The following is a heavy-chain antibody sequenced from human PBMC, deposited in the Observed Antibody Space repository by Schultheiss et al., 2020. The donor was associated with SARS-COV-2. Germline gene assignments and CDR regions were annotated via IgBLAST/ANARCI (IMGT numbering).Heavy chain of an antibody. V-gene: IGHV3-15*07. Sequence: GESLKISCAASGFTFSSYGMHWVRQAPGKGLEWVGRIKSKTDGGTTDYAAPVKGRFTISRDDSKNTLYLQMNSLKTEDTAVYYCTTDAAMVDFDYWGQGTLVTVSS. J-gene: IGHJ4*02. CDR2: IKSKTDGGTT. CDR1: GFTFSSYG. D-gene: IGHD5-18*01. CDR3: TTDAAMVDFDY.